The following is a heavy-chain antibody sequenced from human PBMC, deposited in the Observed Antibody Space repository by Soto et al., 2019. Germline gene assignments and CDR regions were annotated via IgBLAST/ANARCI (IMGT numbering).Heavy chain of an antibody. Sequence: QVQLVQSGAEVKPGSSVKVSCKASGGTFSSYAISWVRQAPGQGLEWMGGIIPIFGTANYAQKFQGRVTITADESTSTAYMELSSLRSEDTAVYYCASPSSGYYLFDYWGQGTLVTVSS. CDR2: IIPIFGTA. CDR1: GGTFSSYA. V-gene: IGHV1-69*01. D-gene: IGHD3-22*01. CDR3: ASPSSGYYLFDY. J-gene: IGHJ4*02.